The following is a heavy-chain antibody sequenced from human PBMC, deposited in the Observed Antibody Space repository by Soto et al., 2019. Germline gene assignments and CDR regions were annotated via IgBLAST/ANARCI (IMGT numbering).Heavy chain of an antibody. J-gene: IGHJ4*02. CDR3: ARGQAFWTGYYRMPYYFDY. Sequence: SETLSLTCTVSGGSVSSGSYYWSWIRQPPGKGLEYIGYLYYSGSTNYNPSLKGRVTISVDTPKNQFSLKLTSVTAADTAIYYCARGQAFWTGYYRMPYYFDYWGQGTLVTVSS. D-gene: IGHD3-3*01. CDR2: LYYSGST. CDR1: GGSVSSGSYY. V-gene: IGHV4-61*01.